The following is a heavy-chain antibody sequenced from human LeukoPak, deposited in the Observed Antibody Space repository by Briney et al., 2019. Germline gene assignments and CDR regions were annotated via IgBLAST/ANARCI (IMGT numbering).Heavy chain of an antibody. CDR2: ISWKTDTA. Sequence: PGRSLRLSCVASGFNFDDSGMHWVRRPPGKGLEWVSGISWKTDTAGYADSVKGRFTISRDYAKSSLYLQMNSLRPEDTALYYCVKGLLVRGVMPNWFDPWGQGTLVTVSS. J-gene: IGHJ5*02. CDR3: VKGLLVRGVMPNWFDP. D-gene: IGHD3-10*01. CDR1: GFNFDDSG. V-gene: IGHV3-9*01.